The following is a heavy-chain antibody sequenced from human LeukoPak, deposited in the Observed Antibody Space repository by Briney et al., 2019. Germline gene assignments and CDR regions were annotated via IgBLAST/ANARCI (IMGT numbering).Heavy chain of an antibody. J-gene: IGHJ3*02. CDR3: ARDNYDILTGYYMRAFDI. V-gene: IGHV3-21*01. D-gene: IGHD3-9*01. CDR2: ISSSSSYI. CDR1: GFTFSSYS. Sequence: GGSLRLSCAASGFTFSSYSMNWVRQAPGKGLEWVSSISSSSSYIYYADSVKGRFTISRDNAKNSLYLQMNSLRAEGTAAYYCARDNYDILTGYYMRAFDIWGQGTMVTVSS.